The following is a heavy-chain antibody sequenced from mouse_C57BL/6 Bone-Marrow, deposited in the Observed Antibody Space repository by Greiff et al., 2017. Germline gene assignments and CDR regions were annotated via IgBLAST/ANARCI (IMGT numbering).Heavy chain of an antibody. Sequence: EVMLVESGGGLVQPGESLKLSCESNEYEFPSHDMSWVRKTPEKRLELVAAINSDGGSTYYPDPMECRFIISRDHTKKSLYLQMSSLRSEDTALYYCARHNYDGSSFHWYFDVWGTGTTVTVSS. CDR1: EYEFPSHD. J-gene: IGHJ1*03. CDR2: INSDGGST. CDR3: ARHNYDGSSFHWYFDV. V-gene: IGHV5-2*01. D-gene: IGHD1-1*01.